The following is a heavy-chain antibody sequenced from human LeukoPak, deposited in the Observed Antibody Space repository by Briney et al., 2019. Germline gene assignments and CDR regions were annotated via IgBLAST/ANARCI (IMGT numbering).Heavy chain of an antibody. CDR2: IYYSGST. CDR1: GGSISSYY. CDR3: ARVVVPPGGWFDP. Sequence: SETLSLTCTVSGGSISSYYWSWIRQPPGKGLEWIGYIYYSGSTNYNPSLKSRVTISVDTSKNQFSLKLSSVTAADTAVYYCARVVVPPGGWFDPWGQGTLVTVSS. D-gene: IGHD2-15*01. J-gene: IGHJ5*02. V-gene: IGHV4-59*01.